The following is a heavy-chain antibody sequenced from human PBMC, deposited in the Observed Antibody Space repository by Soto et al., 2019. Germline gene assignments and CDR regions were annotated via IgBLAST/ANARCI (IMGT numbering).Heavy chain of an antibody. Sequence: PGESLKISCKGSGYSFTSYWISWVRQMPGKGLEWMGRIDPSDSYTNYSPSFQGHVTISADKSISTAYLQWSSLKASDTAMYYCAGYCSGGSCYPTPSLDYYGMDVWGQGTTVTAP. D-gene: IGHD2-15*01. CDR2: IDPSDSYT. CDR3: AGYCSGGSCYPTPSLDYYGMDV. V-gene: IGHV5-10-1*01. J-gene: IGHJ6*02. CDR1: GYSFTSYW.